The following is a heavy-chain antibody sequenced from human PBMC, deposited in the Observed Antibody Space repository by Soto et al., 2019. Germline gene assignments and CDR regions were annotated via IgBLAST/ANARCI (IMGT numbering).Heavy chain of an antibody. CDR3: AKKVNSGSGSQYFDY. V-gene: IGHV3-23*01. J-gene: IGHJ4*02. D-gene: IGHD3-10*01. CDR1: GFTFSSDS. CDR2: FRAGGDDGTT. Sequence: PGGSRRLSCVASGFTFSSDSMSWVRQAPGKGLEWVSGFRAGGDDGTTYYADSVKGRFTISRDNSKNTLFLQMNSLRAEDTAIYYCAKKVNSGSGSQYFDYFGQGTLVTVSS.